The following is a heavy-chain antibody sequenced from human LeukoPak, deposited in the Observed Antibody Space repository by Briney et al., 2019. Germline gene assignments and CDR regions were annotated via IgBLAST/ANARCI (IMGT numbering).Heavy chain of an antibody. V-gene: IGHV5-51*01. J-gene: IGHJ5*02. CDR1: GSSFTSYW. Sequence: GESLKISCKGSGSSFTSYWIGWVRQMPGKGLEWMGIIYPGDSDTRYSPSFQGQVTISADKSISTAYLQWSSLKASDTAMYYCARHARTYGSGSYYNSWFDPWGQGTLVTVSS. D-gene: IGHD3-10*01. CDR3: ARHARTYGSGSYYNSWFDP. CDR2: IYPGDSDT.